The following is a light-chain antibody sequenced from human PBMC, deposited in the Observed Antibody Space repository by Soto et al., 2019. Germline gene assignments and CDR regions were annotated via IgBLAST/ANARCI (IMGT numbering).Light chain of an antibody. V-gene: IGKV3-11*01. CDR2: DAS. CDR1: QSVSSY. J-gene: IGKJ1*01. Sequence: EIVLTQSPATLSSSPGERATLSCRAGQSVSSYLAWYQQKPGQAPRLLIYDASDRATGIPARFSGSGSGTDFTLTISSLEPEDFAVYYCQQRRNWPRTFGQGTKVEIK. CDR3: QQRRNWPRT.